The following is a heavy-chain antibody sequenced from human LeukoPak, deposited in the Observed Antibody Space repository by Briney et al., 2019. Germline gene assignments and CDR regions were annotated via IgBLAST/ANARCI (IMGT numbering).Heavy chain of an antibody. Sequence: SETLSLTCAVYGGSFSGYYWSWIRQPPGKGLEWIGEINHSGSTNYNPSLKSRVTISVDTSKNQFSLKLSSVTAADTAVYYCASSEYCSGGSGYSRPDYWGQGTLVTVSS. CDR2: INHSGST. CDR3: ASSEYCSGGSGYSRPDY. D-gene: IGHD2-15*01. V-gene: IGHV4-34*01. J-gene: IGHJ4*02. CDR1: GGSFSGYY.